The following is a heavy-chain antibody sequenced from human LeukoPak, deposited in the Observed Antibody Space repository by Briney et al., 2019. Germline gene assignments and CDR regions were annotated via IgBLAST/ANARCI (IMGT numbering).Heavy chain of an antibody. V-gene: IGHV1-18*01. CDR3: ARGGSGSYYTRYYFDS. J-gene: IGHJ4*02. D-gene: IGHD3-10*01. Sequence: ASVKVSCRASGYSFSSYGISWVRQAPGQGLEWMGWISAYNGNTNYAQKLQGRVTMTADTSTSTAYMELRSLRSDDTAVYYCARGGSGSYYTRYYFDSWGQGTLVTVSS. CDR2: ISAYNGNT. CDR1: GYSFSSYG.